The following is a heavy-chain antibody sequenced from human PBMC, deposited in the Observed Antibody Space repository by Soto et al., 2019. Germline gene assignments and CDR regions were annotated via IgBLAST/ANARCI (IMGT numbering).Heavy chain of an antibody. CDR3: ASKAACGGDCYAFDS. J-gene: IGHJ4*02. CDR2: IIPLFGTA. D-gene: IGHD2-21*02. Sequence: QVYLVQSGAEVKKPGSSVKISCKASGGIFSSNTINWVRQAAGQGLAWMGGIIPLFGTANYAEKFQGRVTITADKSTKTEYMELTSLRSEDKAVYYCASKAACGGDCYAFDSCGQGTLVTVSS. V-gene: IGHV1-69*06. CDR1: GGIFSSNT.